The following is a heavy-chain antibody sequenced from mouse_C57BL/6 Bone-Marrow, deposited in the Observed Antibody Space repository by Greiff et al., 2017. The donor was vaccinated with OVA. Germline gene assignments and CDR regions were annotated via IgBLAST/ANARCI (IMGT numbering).Heavy chain of an antibody. D-gene: IGHD1-1*01. CDR2: IDPENGDT. Sequence: EVQLQQSGAELVRPGASVKLSCTASGFNIKDDYMHWVKQRPEQGLEWIGWIDPENGDTEYASKFQGKATITADTSSNTAYLQLSSLTSEDTAVYYCTTITTVGGFAYWGQGTLVTVSA. V-gene: IGHV14-4*01. CDR3: TTITTVGGFAY. J-gene: IGHJ3*01. CDR1: GFNIKDDY.